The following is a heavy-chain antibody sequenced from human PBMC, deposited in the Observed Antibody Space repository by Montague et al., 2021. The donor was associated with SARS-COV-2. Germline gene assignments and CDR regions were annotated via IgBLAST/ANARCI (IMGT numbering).Heavy chain of an antibody. CDR1: GFTFSRYA. V-gene: IGHV3-30*04. D-gene: IGHD3-9*01. Sequence: SLRLSGAASGFTFSRYAMHWVRQAPGKGLEWVAVLSYDVSNQYYSDSFXVRFTISRDNSKNTLYLQMNSLRAEDTAVYYCARAAGNYDILTGYYDYWGQGTLVTVSS. CDR2: LSYDVSNQ. CDR3: ARAAGNYDILTGYYDY. J-gene: IGHJ4*02.